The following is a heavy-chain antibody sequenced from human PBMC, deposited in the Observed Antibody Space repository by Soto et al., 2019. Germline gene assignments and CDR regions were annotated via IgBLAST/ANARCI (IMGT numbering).Heavy chain of an antibody. Sequence: SVKVSCKASGGTFSSYASSWVRQAPGQGLEWMGGIIPIFGTANYAQKFQGRVTITADESTSTAYMELSSLRSEDTAVYYCARGSVTYNWFDPWGQGTLVTVSS. CDR2: IIPIFGTA. CDR3: ARGSVTYNWFDP. V-gene: IGHV1-69*13. J-gene: IGHJ5*02. CDR1: GGTFSSYA.